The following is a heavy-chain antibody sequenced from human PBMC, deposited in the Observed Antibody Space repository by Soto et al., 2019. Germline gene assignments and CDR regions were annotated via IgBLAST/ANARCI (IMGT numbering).Heavy chain of an antibody. D-gene: IGHD2-15*01. CDR3: AKSPSVVLVPSTLGGNNWFDP. J-gene: IGHJ5*02. Sequence: SETLSLTCAVSGGSISSGGYSWSWIRQPPGKGLEWIGYIYHSGSTYYNPSLKSRVTISVDRSKNQFSLKLSSVTAEDTAVYFCAKSPSVVLVPSTLGGNNWFDPWGQGTLVTVSS. CDR2: IYHSGST. V-gene: IGHV4-30-2*01. CDR1: GGSISSGGYS.